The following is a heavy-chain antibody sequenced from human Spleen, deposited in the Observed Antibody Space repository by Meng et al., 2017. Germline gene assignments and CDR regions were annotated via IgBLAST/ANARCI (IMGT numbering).Heavy chain of an antibody. J-gene: IGHJ4*02. CDR1: GYTFTSYD. CDR2: MNSNTGNT. CDR3: ATSSYYDFWSGYYD. D-gene: IGHD3-3*01. Sequence: QVQLVQSGAEVKKPGASVKVSCKPSGYTFTSYDVNWVRQATGQGLEWMGWMNSNTGNTGYAQKLQGRLTMTTDTSTSTASMELRSLRSDDTAVYYCATSSYYDFWSGYYDWGQGTLVTVSS. V-gene: IGHV1-8*01.